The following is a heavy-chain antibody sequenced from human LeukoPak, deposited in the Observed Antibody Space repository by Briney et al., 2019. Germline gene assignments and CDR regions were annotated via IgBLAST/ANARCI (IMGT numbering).Heavy chain of an antibody. V-gene: IGHV3-21*01. CDR3: ARLHIQLWPHYYMDV. Sequence: GGSLRPSCAASGFTFSSYSMNWVRQAPGKGLEWVSSISNSSSYIYYADSVKGRFTISRDNAKNSLYLQMNSLRAEDTAVYYCARLHIQLWPHYYMDVWGKGTTVTISS. CDR2: ISNSSSYI. J-gene: IGHJ6*03. D-gene: IGHD5-18*01. CDR1: GFTFSSYS.